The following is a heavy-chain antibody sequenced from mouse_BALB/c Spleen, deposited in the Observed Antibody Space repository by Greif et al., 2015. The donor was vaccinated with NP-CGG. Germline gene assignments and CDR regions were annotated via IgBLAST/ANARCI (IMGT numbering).Heavy chain of an antibody. CDR1: GYAFRSYW. CDR3: PREDYGTRYFDV. Sequence: VQLQQSGAELVRPGSSVKISCKASGYAFRSYWMNWVKQRPGQGLEWIGQIYPGDGDTNYNGKFKGKATLTADKSSSTAYMQLSSLTSEDSAVYFCPREDYGTRYFDVWGAGTTVTVSS. D-gene: IGHD1-1*01. V-gene: IGHV1-80*01. CDR2: IYPGDGDT. J-gene: IGHJ1*01.